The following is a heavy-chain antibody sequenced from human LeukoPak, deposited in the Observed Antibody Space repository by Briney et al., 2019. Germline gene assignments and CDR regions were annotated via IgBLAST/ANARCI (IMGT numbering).Heavy chain of an antibody. Sequence: PGGSLRLSCAASGFTFSSYSMNWVRQAPGKGLEWVSYISSSSSTIYYADSVKGRFTISRDNAKNSLYLQMNSLRDEDTAVYYCARARPTDYDILTGSLGWFDPWGQGTLVTVSS. J-gene: IGHJ5*02. CDR3: ARARPTDYDILTGSLGWFDP. V-gene: IGHV3-48*02. D-gene: IGHD3-9*01. CDR2: ISSSSSTI. CDR1: GFTFSSYS.